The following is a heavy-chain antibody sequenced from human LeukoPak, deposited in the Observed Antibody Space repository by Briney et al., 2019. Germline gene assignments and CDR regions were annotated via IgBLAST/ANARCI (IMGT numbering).Heavy chain of an antibody. J-gene: IGHJ4*02. CDR1: GGSISSYY. V-gene: IGHV4-59*01. CDR3: ARAYIAAAYFDY. D-gene: IGHD6-13*01. CDR2: IYYSGST. Sequence: SETLSLTCTVSGGSISSYYWSWIRQPPGKGLEWIGYIYYSGSTNYNPSLKSRVTISVDTSKNQFSLKLSSVTAADTAVYYCARAYIAAAYFDYWGQGTLVTVSS.